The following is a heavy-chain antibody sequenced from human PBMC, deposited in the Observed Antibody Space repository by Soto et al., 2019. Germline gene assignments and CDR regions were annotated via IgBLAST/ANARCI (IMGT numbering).Heavy chain of an antibody. D-gene: IGHD6-13*01. CDR1: GGSISSNY. J-gene: IGHJ4*02. V-gene: IGHV4-59*01. CDR3: ARYRREAVAGYTLDN. Sequence: SETLSLTCTVSGGSISSNYWTWIRQPPGKGLEWIVYVYNSGSTNYNPSLKSRVTISEDTSKSQFSLKVNSMTAADTAVYYCARYRREAVAGYTLDNWGQGILVTVPQ. CDR2: VYNSGST.